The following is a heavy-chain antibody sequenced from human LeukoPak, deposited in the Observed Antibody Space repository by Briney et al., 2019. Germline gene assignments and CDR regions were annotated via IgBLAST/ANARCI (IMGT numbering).Heavy chain of an antibody. D-gene: IGHD6-13*01. CDR3: ARQAPRRGSTWSYDFDY. V-gene: IGHV3-13*01. CDR1: GFTFSSYD. Sequence: GGSPRLSCAASGFTFSSYDMHWVRQPTGKGREWVSAIGTAGDTYYPGSVKGRFTISRENAKNSLYLQMNSLSAGDTAVYYCARQAPRRGSTWSYDFDYWGQGTLVTVSS. CDR2: IGTAGDT. J-gene: IGHJ4*02.